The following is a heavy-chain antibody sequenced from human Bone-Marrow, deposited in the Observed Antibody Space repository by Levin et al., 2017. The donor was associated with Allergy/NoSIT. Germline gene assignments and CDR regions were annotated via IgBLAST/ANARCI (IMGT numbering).Heavy chain of an antibody. CDR1: GGSIRSYY. V-gene: IGHV4-59*01. CDR2: IYYGEST. D-gene: IGHD2-2*01. CDR3: ARGPHCSSTSGGPSDYYGMDV. Sequence: SETLSLTCTVSGGSIRSYYWSWIRQPPGKGLEWIGYIYYGESTDYNPSLKSRVTISVDTSKNQFSLKLSSVTDADTAVYYCARGPHCSSTSGGPSDYYGMDVWGQGTTVTVSS. J-gene: IGHJ6*02.